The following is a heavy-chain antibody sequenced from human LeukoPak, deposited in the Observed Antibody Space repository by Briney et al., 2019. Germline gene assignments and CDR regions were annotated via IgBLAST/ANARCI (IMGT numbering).Heavy chain of an antibody. J-gene: IGHJ6*02. Sequence: GGSLRLSCAASGFTFSGYWIHWVRQAPGKGLVWVSRINSDGSSTTYADSVEGRFTISRDNAKNTLYLQMNSLRAEDTAVYYCARDLRLSQVYYGMDVWGQGTTVTVSS. CDR2: INSDGSST. CDR3: ARDLRLSQVYYGMDV. V-gene: IGHV3-74*01. D-gene: IGHD5/OR15-5a*01. CDR1: GFTFSGYW.